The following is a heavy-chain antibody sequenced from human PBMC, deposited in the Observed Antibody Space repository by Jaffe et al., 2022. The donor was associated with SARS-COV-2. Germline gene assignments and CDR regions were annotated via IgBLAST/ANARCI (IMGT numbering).Heavy chain of an antibody. D-gene: IGHD3-22*01. J-gene: IGHJ3*02. V-gene: IGHV1-18*01. CDR1: GYIFTSYG. CDR3: ARRNYYDSDNYDDGLDI. Sequence: QVQLVQSGPEVKKPGASVKVSCKASGYIFTSYGLSWVRQAPGQGLEWMGWISGYNGNTFFAPRFQGRVSMTTDTSTTSTYTVYMELRSLRSDDTAVYYCARRNYYDSDNYDDGLDIWGQGTMVTVSS. CDR2: ISGYNGNT.